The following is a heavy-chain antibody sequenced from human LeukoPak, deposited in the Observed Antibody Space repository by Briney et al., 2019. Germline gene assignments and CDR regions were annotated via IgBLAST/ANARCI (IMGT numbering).Heavy chain of an antibody. J-gene: IGHJ4*02. D-gene: IGHD6-13*01. CDR3: ARFSSMAAAFGY. CDR2: IYTSGTT. V-gene: IGHV4-4*07. Sequence: PSETLSLTCTVSGGSISNYYWSWIRQPAGKGLEWIGRIYTSGTTHYNPSLKSRVTMSVDTSKNQFSLNLGSVTAADTAVYYCARFSSMAAAFGYWGLGTLVTVSS. CDR1: GGSISNYY.